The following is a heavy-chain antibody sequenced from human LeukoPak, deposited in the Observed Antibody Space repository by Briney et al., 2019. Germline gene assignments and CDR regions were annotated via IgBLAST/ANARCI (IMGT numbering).Heavy chain of an antibody. J-gene: IGHJ4*02. V-gene: IGHV4-59*01. CDR1: GGSLSTYS. CDR2: IYYGGTT. CDR3: ARDTTVATGMQH. D-gene: IGHD4-17*01. Sequence: SETLSLTCSVSGGSLSTYSWSWIRKPPGNRLNWIGYIYYGGTTNYNPSLKSRVTISADTAKNQFSLRLRSVTAADTAIYYCARDTTVATGMQHWGQGTLVTVSS.